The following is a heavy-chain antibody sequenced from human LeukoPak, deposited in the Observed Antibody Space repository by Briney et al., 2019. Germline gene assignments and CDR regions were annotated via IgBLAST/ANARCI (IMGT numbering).Heavy chain of an antibody. D-gene: IGHD2-8*01. J-gene: IGHJ4*02. Sequence: VGSLRLSCAASGFTFSGYWMSWVRQAPGKGVECVSYISSSSSTIYYADSVKGRFTISRDNAKNSLSLQMNSLRAEDTAVYYCAKLERIYCTNGVCYYFDYWGQGTLVTVSS. CDR3: AKLERIYCTNGVCYYFDY. V-gene: IGHV3-48*04. CDR2: ISSSSSTI. CDR1: GFTFSGYW.